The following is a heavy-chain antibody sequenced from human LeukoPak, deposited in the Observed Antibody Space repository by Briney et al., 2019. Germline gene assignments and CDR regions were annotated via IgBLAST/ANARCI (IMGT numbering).Heavy chain of an antibody. D-gene: IGHD6-19*01. CDR1: GFTFSTYW. J-gene: IGHJ4*02. V-gene: IGHV3-7*05. CDR2: IREDGREQ. Sequence: PGGSLRLSCAASGFTFSTYWMIWVRQAPGKVLEWVANIREDGREQYYVDSVKGRFTISRDNAQNSLYLQMNSLRAEDTAVYFCARGVAGTGDYWGQGTLVTVSS. CDR3: ARGVAGTGDY.